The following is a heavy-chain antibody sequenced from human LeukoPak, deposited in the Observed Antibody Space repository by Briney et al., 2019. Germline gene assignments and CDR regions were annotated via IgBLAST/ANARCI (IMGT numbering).Heavy chain of an antibody. CDR1: GGSFSGYY. D-gene: IGHD1-26*01. CDR3: ARGFGITSGYSGSYYDYYYYYMDV. CDR2: INHSGST. Sequence: PSETLSLTCAVYGGSFSGYYWSWIRQPPGKGLEWIGEINHSGSTNYNPSLKSRVTISVDTSKNQFSLKLSSVTAADTAVYYCARGFGITSGYSGSYYDYYYYYMDVWSKGTTVTVSS. J-gene: IGHJ6*03. V-gene: IGHV4-34*01.